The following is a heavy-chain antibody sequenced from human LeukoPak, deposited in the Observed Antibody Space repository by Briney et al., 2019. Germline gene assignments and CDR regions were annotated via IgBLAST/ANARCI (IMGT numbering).Heavy chain of an antibody. D-gene: IGHD3-10*01. CDR2: ISAGGGGS. V-gene: IGHV3-23*01. Sequence: GGSVRLSCGASGFTFSSYSMNWVRQAPGKGLEWVSSISAGGGGSYYADSVQGRFTISRDTSKNTLYLQMNSLRAEDTAVYYCAKGGRMVRGVIVTNYYFDYWGQGTLVTVSS. CDR1: GFTFSSYS. J-gene: IGHJ4*02. CDR3: AKGGRMVRGVIVTNYYFDY.